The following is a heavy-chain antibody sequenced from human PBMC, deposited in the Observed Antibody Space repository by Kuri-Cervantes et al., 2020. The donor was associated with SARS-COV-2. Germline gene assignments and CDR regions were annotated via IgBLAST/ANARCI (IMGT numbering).Heavy chain of an antibody. CDR2: IIPILGIA. Sequence: SVNVSCKASGGTFSSYAISWVRQAPGQGLEWMGRIIPILGIANYAQKFQGRVTITADKSTSTAYMELSSLRSEDTAVYYCARTRGIAAAYYFDYWGQGTLVTVSS. CDR1: GGTFSSYA. CDR3: ARTRGIAAAYYFDY. V-gene: IGHV1-69*04. D-gene: IGHD6-13*01. J-gene: IGHJ4*02.